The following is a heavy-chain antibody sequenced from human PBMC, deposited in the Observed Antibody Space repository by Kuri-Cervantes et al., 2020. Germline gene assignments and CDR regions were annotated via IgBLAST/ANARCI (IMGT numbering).Heavy chain of an antibody. CDR2: ISYDGSNK. Sequence: GESLKISCAASGFTFSSSAIHWVRQAPGKGLEWVAVISYDGSNKYYADSVKGRFTISRDNSKNTLYLQMNSLRAEDTAVYYCARGGFLDILTGLRGTDAFDIWGQGTMVTVSS. V-gene: IGHV3-30-3*01. D-gene: IGHD3-9*01. CDR3: ARGGFLDILTGLRGTDAFDI. J-gene: IGHJ3*02. CDR1: GFTFSSSA.